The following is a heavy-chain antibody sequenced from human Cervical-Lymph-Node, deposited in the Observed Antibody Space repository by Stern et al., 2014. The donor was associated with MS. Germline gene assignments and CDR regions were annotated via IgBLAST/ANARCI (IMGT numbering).Heavy chain of an antibody. J-gene: IGHJ3*02. CDR2: ISVSGDYI. CDR3: ARLRDAFDI. V-gene: IGHV3-21*01. Sequence: EVQLVESGGGLVKPGGSLTLSCGASGFMFRFYAMNWVRQAPGKGLEWVPSISVSGDYIYYADSVKGRFTISRDDAKKSLYLQMNSLRAEDTAVYFCARLRDAFDIWGQGTMVTVSS. CDR1: GFMFRFYA.